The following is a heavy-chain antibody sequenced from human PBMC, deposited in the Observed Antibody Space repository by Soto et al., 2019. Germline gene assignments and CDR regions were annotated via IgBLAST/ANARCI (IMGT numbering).Heavy chain of an antibody. V-gene: IGHV4-34*01. CDR2: INHSGST. CDR1: GGSFSGYY. Sequence: SETLSLTCAVYGGSFSGYYWSWIRQPPGKGLEWIGEINHSGSTNYNPSLKSRVTISVDTSKNQFSLKLSSVTAADTAVYYCARVVSYRSWFDPWGQGTLVTVYS. D-gene: IGHD2-2*02. J-gene: IGHJ5*02. CDR3: ARVVSYRSWFDP.